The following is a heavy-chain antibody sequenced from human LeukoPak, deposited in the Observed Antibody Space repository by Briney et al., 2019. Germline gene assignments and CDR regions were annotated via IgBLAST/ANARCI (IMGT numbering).Heavy chain of an antibody. Sequence: PSETLSLTCAVYGGSSSGYYWSWIRQPPGKGLEWIGEINHSGSTNYNPSLKSRVTISVDTSKNQFSLKLSSVTAADTAVYYCARLRHWGKGTTVTISS. V-gene: IGHV4-34*01. CDR2: INHSGST. J-gene: IGHJ6*04. CDR3: ARLRH. CDR1: GGSSSGYY.